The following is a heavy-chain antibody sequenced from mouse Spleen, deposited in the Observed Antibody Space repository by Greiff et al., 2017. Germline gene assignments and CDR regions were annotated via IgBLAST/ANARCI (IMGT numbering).Heavy chain of an antibody. J-gene: IGHJ3*01. CDR3: ARDSNYVWFAY. D-gene: IGHD2-5*01. V-gene: IGHV1-64*01. Sequence: QVQLQQPGAELVKPGASVKLSCKASGYTFTSYWMHWVKQRPGQGLEWIGMIHPNSGSTNYNEKFKSKATLTVDKSSSTAYMQLSSLTSEDSAVYYCARDSNYVWFAYWGQGTLVTVSA. CDR1: GYTFTSYW. CDR2: IHPNSGST.